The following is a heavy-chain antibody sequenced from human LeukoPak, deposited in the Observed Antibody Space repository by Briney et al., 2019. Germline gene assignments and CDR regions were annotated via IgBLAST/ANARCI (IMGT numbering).Heavy chain of an antibody. CDR3: ARIGGTIFGVVIPRTYYFDY. J-gene: IGHJ4*02. D-gene: IGHD3-3*01. V-gene: IGHV4-4*02. Sequence: SGTLSLTCAVSGGSISSSNWWSWVRQPPGKGLEWIGEIYHSGSTNYNPSLKSRVTISVDKSKNQFSLKLSSVTAADTAVYYCARIGGTIFGVVIPRTYYFDYWGQGTLVTVSS. CDR2: IYHSGST. CDR1: GGSISSSNW.